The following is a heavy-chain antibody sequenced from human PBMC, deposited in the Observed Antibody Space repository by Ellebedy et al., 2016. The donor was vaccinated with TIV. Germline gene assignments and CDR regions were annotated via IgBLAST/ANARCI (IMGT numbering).Heavy chain of an antibody. CDR3: ARKGIQLWLSGVSNWFDP. V-gene: IGHV4-39*01. J-gene: IGHJ5*02. CDR2: IYYSGST. CDR1: GGSISSSSYY. D-gene: IGHD5-18*01. Sequence: SETLSLTCTVSGGSISSSSYYWGWIRQPPGKGLEWIGSIYYSGSTYYNPSLKSRVTISVDTSKNQFSLKLSSVTAADTAVYYCARKGIQLWLSGVSNWFDPWGQGTLVTVSS.